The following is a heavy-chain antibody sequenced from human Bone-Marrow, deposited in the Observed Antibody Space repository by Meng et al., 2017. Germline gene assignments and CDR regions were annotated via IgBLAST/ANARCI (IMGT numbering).Heavy chain of an antibody. J-gene: IGHJ4*02. D-gene: IGHD5-18*01. CDR3: ASSSYGPIPDDY. Sequence: GESLKISCAASGFTFSSYSMNWVRQAPGKGLEWVSSISSSSSYIYYADSVKGRFTISRDNAKNSLYLQMNSLRAEDTAVYYCASSSYGPIPDDYWGQGTLVTVSS. CDR1: GFTFSSYS. V-gene: IGHV3-21*01. CDR2: ISSSSSYI.